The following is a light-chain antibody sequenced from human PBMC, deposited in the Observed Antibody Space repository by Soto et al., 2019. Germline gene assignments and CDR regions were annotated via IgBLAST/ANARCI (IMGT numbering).Light chain of an antibody. J-gene: IGKJ1*01. V-gene: IGKV1-39*01. CDR3: QQSYSTSWT. CDR1: QSISSY. Sequence: DIQMTQSPSSLSASVGDRVTITCRASQSISSYLNWYQQKPGKAPKLLIYAASTLQSGVPSRFSGSGSGTDFTLTISGLQPEDVATYNCQQSYSTSWTFGQGTKVEIK. CDR2: AAS.